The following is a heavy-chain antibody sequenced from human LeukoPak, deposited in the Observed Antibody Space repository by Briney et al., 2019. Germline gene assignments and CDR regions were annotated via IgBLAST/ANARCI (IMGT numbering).Heavy chain of an antibody. CDR3: ASTLETYGLWGYYMDV. V-gene: IGHV1-69*05. D-gene: IGHD2-8*01. CDR1: GYTFTGYY. CDR2: IIPIFGTA. J-gene: IGHJ6*03. Sequence: SVKVSCKASGYTFTGYYMHWVRQAPGQGLEWMGRIIPIFGTANYAQKFQGRVTITTDESTSTAYMELSSLRSEDTAVYYCASTLETYGLWGYYMDVWGKGTTVTVSS.